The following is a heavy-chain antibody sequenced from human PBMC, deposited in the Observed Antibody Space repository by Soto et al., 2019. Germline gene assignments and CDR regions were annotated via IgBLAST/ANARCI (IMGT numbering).Heavy chain of an antibody. CDR3: TTEDYGNFQH. Sequence: PGVSLRLACAASVFPFISYGMHWVRQAPGKGLEWVAVIWYDGSNKYYADSVKGRFTISRDNSKNTPYLQMNSLKTEDTAVYYCTTEDYGNFQHWGQGNLVTVSA. J-gene: IGHJ1*01. CDR2: IWYDGSNK. D-gene: IGHD4-17*01. CDR1: VFPFISYG. V-gene: IGHV3-33*01.